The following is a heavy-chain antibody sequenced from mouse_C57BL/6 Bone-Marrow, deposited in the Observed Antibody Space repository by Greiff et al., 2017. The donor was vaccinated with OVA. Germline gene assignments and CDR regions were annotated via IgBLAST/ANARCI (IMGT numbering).Heavy chain of an antibody. D-gene: IGHD2-1*01. CDR3: ARDIYYGNYAWYFDV. J-gene: IGHJ1*03. Sequence: EVMLVESEGGLVQPGSSMKLSCTASGFTFSDYYMAWVRQVPEKGLEWVANINYDGSSTYYLDSLKSRFIISRDNAKNILYLQMSSLKSEDTATYYCARDIYYGNYAWYFDVWGTGTTVTVSS. CDR1: GFTFSDYY. CDR2: INYDGSST. V-gene: IGHV5-16*01.